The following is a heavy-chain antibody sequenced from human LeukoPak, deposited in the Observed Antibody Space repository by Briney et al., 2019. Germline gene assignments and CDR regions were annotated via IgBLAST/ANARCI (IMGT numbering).Heavy chain of an antibody. J-gene: IGHJ4*02. V-gene: IGHV4-34*01. D-gene: IGHD5-12*01. Sequence: SETLSLTCAVYSGSFSDHYWSWLRQSPGTGLEWIGEINHSGSANYNPSLKSRVIISVDTSKNHFSLRLSSLTAADTAVYYCARVGRGYKYGLTLDNWGQGTLVTVSS. CDR1: SGSFSDHY. CDR3: ARVGRGYKYGLTLDN. CDR2: INHSGSA.